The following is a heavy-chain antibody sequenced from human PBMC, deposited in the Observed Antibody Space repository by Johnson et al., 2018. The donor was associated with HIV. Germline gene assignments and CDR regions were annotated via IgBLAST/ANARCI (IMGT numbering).Heavy chain of an antibody. J-gene: IGHJ3*02. CDR2: IPASVTDT. CDR1: GFTFSSYA. Sequence: VQLVESGGELVRPGGSLTLSCAASGFTFSSYAMSWVRQAPGKGLEWVSSIPASVTDTYYADSVKGRFTISRDNAKNSLYLQMNSLRAEDTALYYCARDQGGQWLAYDAFDIWGQGTMVTVSS. D-gene: IGHD6-19*01. V-gene: IGHV3-23*04. CDR3: ARDQGGQWLAYDAFDI.